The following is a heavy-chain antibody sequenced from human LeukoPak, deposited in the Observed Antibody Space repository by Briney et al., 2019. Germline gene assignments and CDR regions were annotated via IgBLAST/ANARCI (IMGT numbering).Heavy chain of an antibody. J-gene: IGHJ4*02. CDR1: GFALGDYN. Sequence: PGGSLRLSCAASGFALGDYNMEWVRQAPGKGLEWVSSISKISTYIYYADSVKGRFTLSRDKAKNSMYMQMNSLRVEDTAVYYCARVDYYDKSGYYKFDYWGQGTLVTVSS. CDR2: ISKISTYI. CDR3: ARVDYYDKSGYYKFDY. D-gene: IGHD3-22*01. V-gene: IGHV3-21*01.